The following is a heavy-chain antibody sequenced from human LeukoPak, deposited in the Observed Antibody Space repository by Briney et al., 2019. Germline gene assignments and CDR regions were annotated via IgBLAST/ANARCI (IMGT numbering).Heavy chain of an antibody. CDR1: GDSISSYY. V-gene: IGHV4-59*08. J-gene: IGHJ4*02. CDR2: IYYSGST. CDR3: ARHTSMAHFDY. D-gene: IGHD1-1*01. Sequence: KPSETLSLTCNVSGDSISSYYWSWIRQPPGKGLEWIGYIYYSGSTNYNPSLKSRVTISVDTSKNQFSLRLSSVTAADTAVYYCARHTSMAHFDYWGQGSLVTVSS.